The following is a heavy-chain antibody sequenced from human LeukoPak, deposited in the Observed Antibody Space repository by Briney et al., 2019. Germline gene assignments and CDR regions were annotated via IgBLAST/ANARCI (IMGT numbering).Heavy chain of an antibody. CDR1: GFTVSSNY. J-gene: IGHJ4*02. CDR2: IYSGGST. CDR3: ARAKPKNMVRGLIMRRESRYYFDY. Sequence: GGSLRLPCAASGFTVSSNYMSWVRQAPGKGLEWVSVIYSGGSTYYADSVKGRFTISRDNSKSTLYIQMNSLRAEDTAVYYCARAKPKNMVRGLIMRRESRYYFDYWGQGTLVTVSS. V-gene: IGHV3-53*01. D-gene: IGHD3-10*01.